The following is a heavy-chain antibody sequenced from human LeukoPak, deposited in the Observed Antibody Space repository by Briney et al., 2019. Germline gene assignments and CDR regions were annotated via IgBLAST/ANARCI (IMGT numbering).Heavy chain of an antibody. CDR3: ARDRPYYYDSSGYHGNWFDP. CDR1: GGSISSGGYS. V-gene: IGHV4-34*01. D-gene: IGHD3-22*01. Sequence: SETLSLTCAVSGGSISSGGYSWSWIRQPPGKGLEWIGEINHSGSTNYNPSLKSRVTISVDTSKNQFSLKLSSVTAADTAVYYCARDRPYYYDSSGYHGNWFDPWGQGTLVTVSS. CDR2: INHSGST. J-gene: IGHJ5*02.